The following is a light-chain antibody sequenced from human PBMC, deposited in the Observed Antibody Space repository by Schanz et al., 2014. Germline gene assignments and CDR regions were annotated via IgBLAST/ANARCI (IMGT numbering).Light chain of an antibody. J-gene: IGLJ2*01. V-gene: IGLV1-40*01. CDR1: SSNIGAGYD. CDR3: QSYDASLSGSV. Sequence: QSVLTQPPSVSGAPGQRVTISCTGSSSNIGAGYDVHWYQQLPGTAPKHLIYGNNNRPSGVPDRFSGSKSGTSASLAITGLRAEDEADYYCQSYDASLSGSVFGGGTKLTVL. CDR2: GNN.